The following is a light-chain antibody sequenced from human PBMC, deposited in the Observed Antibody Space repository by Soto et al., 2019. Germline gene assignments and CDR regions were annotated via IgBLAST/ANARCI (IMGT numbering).Light chain of an antibody. J-gene: IGKJ2*01. CDR1: QSVSSNY. CDR3: QHYNYWPYT. CDR2: RAS. Sequence: DIVLTKSPVPLSLSPGEIVTLSCRANQSVSSNYLAWYQQKPGQAPRLLIYRASTRATGVPARFSGSGSGTDFTLTISSLQSEDFAVYYCQHYNYWPYTVGQVTKVDIK. V-gene: IGKV3-15*01.